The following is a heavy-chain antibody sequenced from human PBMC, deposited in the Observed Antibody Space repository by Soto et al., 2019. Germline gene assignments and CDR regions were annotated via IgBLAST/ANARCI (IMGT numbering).Heavy chain of an antibody. V-gene: IGHV3-15*01. D-gene: IGHD5-12*01. CDR2: IKSKTDGGTT. J-gene: IGHJ4*02. CDR1: GFTFSNAW. Sequence: GGSLRLSCAVSGFTFSNAWMSWVRQAPGKGLEWVGRIKSKTDGGTTDYAAPVKGRFTISRDDSKNTLYLQMNSLKTEDTAVYYCTTDFGYGVHDYWGQGTLVTVSS. CDR3: TTDFGYGVHDY.